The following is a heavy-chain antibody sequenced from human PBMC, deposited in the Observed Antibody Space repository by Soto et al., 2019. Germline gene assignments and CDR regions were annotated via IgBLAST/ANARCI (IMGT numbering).Heavy chain of an antibody. D-gene: IGHD4-17*01. CDR2: IYSGGVT. CDR3: AKRGTTVTTSIWY. Sequence: EVQLVESGGGLVQPGGSLRLSCAASGFTVSNNYMCWVSQAPGKGLEWVSLIYSGGVTHYSDSVRGRFTISRDNSRNTLYLQMNSLRADDTAVYYCAKRGTTVTTSIWYWGQGTLVTVSS. CDR1: GFTVSNNY. V-gene: IGHV3-66*01. J-gene: IGHJ4*02.